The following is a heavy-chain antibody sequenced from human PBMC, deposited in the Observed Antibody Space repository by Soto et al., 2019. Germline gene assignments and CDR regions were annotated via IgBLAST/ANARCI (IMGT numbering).Heavy chain of an antibody. CDR3: ARGAPGIAAAGTGPEYFQH. CDR2: MYYSGGT. CDR1: GGSISSSSYF. Sequence: SETLSLTCTVSGGSISSSSYFWGWIRQPPGKGLEWIGSMYYSGGTYYNPSLKSRVTISVDTSKNQFSLKLSSVTAADTAVYYCARGAPGIAAAGTGPEYFQHWGQGTLVTVSS. D-gene: IGHD6-13*01. V-gene: IGHV4-39*01. J-gene: IGHJ1*01.